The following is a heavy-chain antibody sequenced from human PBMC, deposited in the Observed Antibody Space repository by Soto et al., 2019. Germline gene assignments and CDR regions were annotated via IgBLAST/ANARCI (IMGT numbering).Heavy chain of an antibody. J-gene: IGHJ3*02. D-gene: IGHD3-22*01. CDR3: AHSYYDSSGYPDAFDI. CDR2: IYWDDDK. Sequence: QITLKESGPTLVKPTQTLTLTCTFSGFSLSTSGVGVGWIRQPPGKALEWLALIYWDDDKRYSPSLKSRLTTTKDTSKNQVVLTMTNMDPVDTATYYCAHSYYDSSGYPDAFDIWGQGTMVTVSS. CDR1: GFSLSTSGVG. V-gene: IGHV2-5*02.